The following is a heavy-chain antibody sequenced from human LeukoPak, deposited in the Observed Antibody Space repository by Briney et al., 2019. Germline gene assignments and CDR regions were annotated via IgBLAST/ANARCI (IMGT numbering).Heavy chain of an antibody. CDR2: IRGSGGST. J-gene: IGHJ5*02. CDR1: GFTFSSYA. V-gene: IGHV3-23*01. Sequence: QSGGSLRLSCAASGFTFSSYALSWVRQAPGKGLXXXSAIRGSGGSTYYADSVKGRFTISRDNSKNTLYLQMNSLRAEDTAVYYCANGVRGVINWFDPWGQGTLVTVSS. D-gene: IGHD3-10*01. CDR3: ANGVRGVINWFDP.